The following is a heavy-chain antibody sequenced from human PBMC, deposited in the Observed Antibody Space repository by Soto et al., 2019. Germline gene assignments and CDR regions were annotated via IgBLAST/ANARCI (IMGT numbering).Heavy chain of an antibody. CDR2: ISTSSSPR. Sequence: EVQLVESGGGLVQPGGSLRLSCAASGFTFRHYSMHWVRQAPGKGLEWVAYISTSSSPRYYADSVKGRFTISRDNANNVLYLQINSLSAEDTAIYYCARDLKVAASNSYFYYGMDVWGQGTTVTVSS. J-gene: IGHJ6*02. CDR1: GFTFRHYS. V-gene: IGHV3-48*04. D-gene: IGHD6-19*01. CDR3: ARDLKVAASNSYFYYGMDV.